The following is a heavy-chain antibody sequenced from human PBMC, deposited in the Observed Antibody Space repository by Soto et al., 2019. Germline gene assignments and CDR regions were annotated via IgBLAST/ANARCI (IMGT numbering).Heavy chain of an antibody. D-gene: IGHD2-2*01. V-gene: IGHV4-59*01. J-gene: IGHJ5*02. CDR3: AGLDRGGVPAAYDNWFDP. CDR2: IYYSGST. Sequence: KASETLSLTCTVSGGSISSYYWSWIRQPPGKGLEWIGYIYYSGSTNYNPSLKSRVTISVDTSKNQFSLKLSSVTAADTAVYYCAGLDRGGVPAAYDNWFDPWGQGTLVNVSS. CDR1: GGSISSYY.